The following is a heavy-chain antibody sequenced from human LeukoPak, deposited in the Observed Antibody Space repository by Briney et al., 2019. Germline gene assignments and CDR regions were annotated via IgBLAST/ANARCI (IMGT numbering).Heavy chain of an antibody. V-gene: IGHV3-74*01. CDR3: ANLYGSGSYSGTIDY. J-gene: IGHJ4*02. CDR1: GFTFSSDF. D-gene: IGHD3-10*01. Sequence: GGSLRLSCVASGFTFSSDFMHWIRQAPGEGLMWVSQISGDETYTNYADSVKGRFTISRDNAKNTLYLQMNSLRAEDTAVYYCANLYGSGSYSGTIDYWGQGTLVTVSS. CDR2: ISGDETYT.